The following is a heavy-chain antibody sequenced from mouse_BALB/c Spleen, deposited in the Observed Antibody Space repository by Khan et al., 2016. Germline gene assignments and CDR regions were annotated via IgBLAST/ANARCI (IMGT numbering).Heavy chain of an antibody. CDR2: IDPANGNT. V-gene: IGHV14-3*02. D-gene: IGHD2-3*01. J-gene: IGHJ3*01. CDR1: GFNIKDTY. CDR3: VRPFYDGYYGFAY. Sequence: VQLKESGAEFVKPGASVKLSCTAPGFNIKDTYIHWVKQSPEQGLEWIGGIDPANGNTKFDPKFQGKATITTDTSSNTAYLQLSSLTSEDTAVYYSVRPFYDGYYGFAYWGQGTLVTVSA.